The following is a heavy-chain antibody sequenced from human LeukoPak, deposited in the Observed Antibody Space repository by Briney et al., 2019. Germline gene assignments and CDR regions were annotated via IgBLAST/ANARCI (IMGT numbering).Heavy chain of an antibody. V-gene: IGHV3-30*18. CDR1: GFTFSGYG. Sequence: GGSRRLSCAASGFTFSGYGMHWVRQAPGKGLEWVAVISYDGSNKYYADSVKGRFTISRDNSKNTLYLQMNSLRAEDTAVYYCAKVDSGGSCYDYWGQGTLLTVSS. CDR3: AKVDSGGSCYDY. CDR2: ISYDGSNK. D-gene: IGHD2-15*01. J-gene: IGHJ4*02.